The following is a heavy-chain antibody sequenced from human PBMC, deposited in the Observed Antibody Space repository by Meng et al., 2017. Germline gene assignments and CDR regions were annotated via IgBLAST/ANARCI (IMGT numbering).Heavy chain of an antibody. V-gene: IGHV2-5*01. CDR1: GFSLSTSGVG. J-gene: IGHJ1*01. D-gene: IGHD6-13*01. Sequence: QITLKEAGPTLAKPTQTLTLTCTFSGFSLSTSGVGLGWIRQPPGKALEWLALIYWNDDKRYSPSLKSRLTITKDTSKNQVVLTMTNMDPVDTATYYCAHIPYSSSWYEYFQHWGQGTLVTVSS. CDR2: IYWNDDK. CDR3: AHIPYSSSWYEYFQH.